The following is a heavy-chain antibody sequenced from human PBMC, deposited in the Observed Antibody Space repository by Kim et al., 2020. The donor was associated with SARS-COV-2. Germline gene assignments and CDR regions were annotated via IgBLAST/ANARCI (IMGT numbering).Heavy chain of an antibody. D-gene: IGHD6-6*01. CDR1: GFSFSDYY. CDR3: ARETRPSSDGFDP. J-gene: IGHJ5*02. CDR2: ISTSSTNK. Sequence: GGSLRLSCAASGFSFSDYYMSWIRQTPGKGLEWISYISTSSTNKYYIDSVKGRFTVSRDNAKNSLYLQMDILRAEDTAVYYCARETRPSSDGFDPWGQG. V-gene: IGHV3-11*01.